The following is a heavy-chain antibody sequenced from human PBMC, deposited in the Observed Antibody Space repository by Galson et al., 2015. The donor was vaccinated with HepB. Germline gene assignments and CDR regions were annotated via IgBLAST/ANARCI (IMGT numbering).Heavy chain of an antibody. J-gene: IGHJ6*02. V-gene: IGHV1-3*01. CDR1: GYTFTSYA. CDR2: INAGNGNT. D-gene: IGHD6-19*01. Sequence: SVKISCKASGYTFTSYAMHWVRQAPGQRLEWMGWINAGNGNTKYSQKFQGRVTITRDTSASTAYMGLSSLRAEDTAVYYCAKCIAVAGSEYYYYGMDVWGQGTTVTVSS. CDR3: AKCIAVAGSEYYYYGMDV.